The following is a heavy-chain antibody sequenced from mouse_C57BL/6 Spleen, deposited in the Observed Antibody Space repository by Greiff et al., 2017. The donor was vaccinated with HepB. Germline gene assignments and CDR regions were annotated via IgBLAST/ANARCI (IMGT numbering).Heavy chain of an antibody. J-gene: IGHJ3*01. CDR3: ATLNWAAWFAY. Sequence: VMLVESGPGLVAPSQCLSITCTVSGFSFTSYAISWVRQPPGQGLEWLGVIWTGGGTNYNSALKSRLSIIKDNSKSQVFLKMNSLQTDDTARYYCATLNWAAWFAYWGQGTLVTVSA. CDR2: IWTGGGT. V-gene: IGHV2-9-1*01. CDR1: GFSFTSYA. D-gene: IGHD4-1*01.